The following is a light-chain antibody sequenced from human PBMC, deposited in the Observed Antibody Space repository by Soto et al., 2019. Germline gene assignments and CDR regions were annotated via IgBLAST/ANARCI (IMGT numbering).Light chain of an antibody. CDR3: QQSYSNTQT. V-gene: IGKV1-39*01. CDR2: VAS. CDR1: QSISTY. Sequence: DIRITQSPSTLSGSVGDRVTITCRASQSISTYLNWYQQKPGKAPKLLILVASTLPSGVPSRFSGSGSGTDFTLTISSLQPEDFATYYCQQSYSNTQTFGQGTKVDIK. J-gene: IGKJ1*01.